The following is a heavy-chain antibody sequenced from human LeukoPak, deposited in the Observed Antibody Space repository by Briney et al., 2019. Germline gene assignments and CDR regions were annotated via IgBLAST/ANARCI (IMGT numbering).Heavy chain of an antibody. Sequence: GGSLRLSCAASGFTFSSYEMNWVRQAPGKGLEGVSYISSSGSTIYYADSVKGRFTISRDNAKNSLYLQMNSLRAEDTAVYYCARDKVGATLDYWGQGTLVTVSS. V-gene: IGHV3-48*03. CDR2: ISSSGSTI. J-gene: IGHJ4*02. CDR1: GFTFSSYE. CDR3: ARDKVGATLDY. D-gene: IGHD1-26*01.